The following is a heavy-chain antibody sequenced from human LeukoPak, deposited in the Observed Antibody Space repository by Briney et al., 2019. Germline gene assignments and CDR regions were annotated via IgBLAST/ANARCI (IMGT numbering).Heavy chain of an antibody. V-gene: IGHV3-33*06. CDR2: IWYDGSNK. Sequence: GRSLRLSCAASGFTFSSYGMHWVRQAPGKGLEWVAVIWYDGSNKYYADSVKGRFTISRDNSKNTMSLQMNSLRVEDTAVYYCAKDPRVEAAAPDYWGQGTLVTVSS. D-gene: IGHD6-25*01. CDR3: AKDPRVEAAAPDY. J-gene: IGHJ4*02. CDR1: GFTFSSYG.